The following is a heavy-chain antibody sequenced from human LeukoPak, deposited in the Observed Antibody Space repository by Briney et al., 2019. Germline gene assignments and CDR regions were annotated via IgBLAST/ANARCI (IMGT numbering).Heavy chain of an antibody. CDR3: TRDSRNYYDSSGCFDY. D-gene: IGHD3-22*01. CDR1: GFTFGDYA. CDR2: IRSKAYGGTT. V-gene: IGHV3-49*04. J-gene: IGHJ4*02. Sequence: GGSLRLSCTASGFTFGDYAMSWVRQAPGKGLEWVGFIRSKAYGGTTEYAASVKGRFTISRDDSKSIAYLQMNSLKTEDTAVYYCTRDSRNYYDSSGCFDYWGQGTLVTVSS.